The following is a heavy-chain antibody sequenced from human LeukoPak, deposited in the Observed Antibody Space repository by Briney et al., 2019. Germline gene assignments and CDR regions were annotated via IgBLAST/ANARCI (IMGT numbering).Heavy chain of an antibody. CDR1: GYTFTSYG. V-gene: IGHV1-18*01. J-gene: IGHJ3*02. CDR3: ARETGIAARPSLDAFDI. CDR2: ISAYNGNT. Sequence: ASVKVSCKASGYTFTSYGISWVRQAPGQGLEWMGWISAYNGNTNYAQKLQGRVTMTTGTSTSTAYMELRSLRSDDTAVYYCARETGIAARPSLDAFDIWGQGTMVTVSS. D-gene: IGHD6-6*01.